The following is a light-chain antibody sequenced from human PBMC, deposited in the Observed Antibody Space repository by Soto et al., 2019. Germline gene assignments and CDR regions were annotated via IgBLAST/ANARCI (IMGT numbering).Light chain of an antibody. CDR2: SNN. CDR3: AAWDDSLSGRV. J-gene: IGLJ3*02. CDR1: SSNIVTNY. V-gene: IGLV1-47*02. Sequence: QSVLTQPPSASGTPGQRVTISCSGSSSNIVTNYVYWYQQLPGAAPNLLIYSNNQRHSGVPDRFSGSKSGTSASLAISGLRSEDEADYYCAAWDDSLSGRVFGGGTKLTVL.